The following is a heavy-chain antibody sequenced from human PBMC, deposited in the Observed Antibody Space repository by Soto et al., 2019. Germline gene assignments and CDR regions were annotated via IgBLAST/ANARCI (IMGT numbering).Heavy chain of an antibody. CDR2: IWYDGTNR. J-gene: IGHJ4*02. D-gene: IGHD3-22*01. CDR3: ARENYESRGYWGGYHFDS. CDR1: GFSVRYHG. V-gene: IGHV3-33*01. Sequence: QVQLVESGGGVVQPGRSLRLSCEASGFSVRYHGMHWVRQAPGKGLEWLAVIWYDGTNRNYAGSVKVRFTIYRDNSNNTLYLHMNSLRAEDTAVYYCARENYESRGYWGGYHFDSWGQGTLVSVSS.